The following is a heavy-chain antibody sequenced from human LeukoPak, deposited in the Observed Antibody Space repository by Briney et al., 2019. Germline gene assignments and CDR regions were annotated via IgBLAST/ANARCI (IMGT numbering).Heavy chain of an antibody. CDR2: TSHDGSNK. V-gene: IGHV3-30*18. D-gene: IGHD1-26*01. Sequence: GGSLRLSCAASGFTVSSNYMSWVRQAPGKGLEWVTLTSHDGSNKYYADSVKGRFTISRDNSKNTLYLQMSSLRAEDTAVYYCTKDLLPRSASYPGDYWGQGTLVTVSA. CDR1: GFTVSSNY. CDR3: TKDLLPRSASYPGDY. J-gene: IGHJ4*02.